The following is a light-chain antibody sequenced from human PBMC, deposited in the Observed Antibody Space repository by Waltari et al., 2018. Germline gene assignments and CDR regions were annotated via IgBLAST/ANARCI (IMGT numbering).Light chain of an antibody. CDR3: QSADSSGSVV. CDR1: AFSKQY. J-gene: IGLJ2*01. CDR2: KDS. V-gene: IGLV3-25*03. Sequence: SFELTQPPSLSVSPGQTARITCSGDAFSKQYAHWHQQRPGLAPVLGIYKDSERPSGIPERFSGSSSGTTVTLTISGVQAEDDADYYCQSADSSGSVVFGGGTKLTVL.